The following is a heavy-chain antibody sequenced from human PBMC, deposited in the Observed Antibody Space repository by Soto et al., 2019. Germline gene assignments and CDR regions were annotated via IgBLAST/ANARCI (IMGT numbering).Heavy chain of an antibody. J-gene: IGHJ6*02. CDR3: ARDSITIFGGGMDV. D-gene: IGHD3-3*01. Sequence: LRLSCVASDLTFSTYSMNWVRQAPGKGLGWVAYISATSNHIYYADSLKGRFTISRDNAKSSLYLHMNSLRAEDTAVYFCARDSITIFGGGMDVWGQGTTVTVSS. CDR1: DLTFSTYS. CDR2: ISATSNHI. V-gene: IGHV3-21*01.